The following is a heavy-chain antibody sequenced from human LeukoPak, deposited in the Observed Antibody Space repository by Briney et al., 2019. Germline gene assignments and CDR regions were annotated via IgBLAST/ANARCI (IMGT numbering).Heavy chain of an antibody. CDR1: GYSISSGYY. V-gene: IGHV4-38-2*02. CDR2: INHSGST. Sequence: PSETLSLTCTVSGYSISSGYYWGWIRQPPGKGLEWIGEINHSGSTNYNPSLKSRVTISVDTSKNQFSLKVNSVTAADTAVYYFARRGYNFGWGWFDPWGQGTLVTVSS. CDR3: ARRGYNFGWGWFDP. D-gene: IGHD5-18*01. J-gene: IGHJ5*02.